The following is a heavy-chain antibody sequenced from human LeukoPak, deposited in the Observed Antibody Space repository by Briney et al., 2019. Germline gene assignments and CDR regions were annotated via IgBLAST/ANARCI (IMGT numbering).Heavy chain of an antibody. Sequence: PGGSLRLSCAASGFTFSSYDMSWVRQAPGKGLEWVSATSGSGGSTYYADSVKGRFTVSRDNSKNTLYLQLNSLRAEDTAIYYCAKDRASGNYFDYWGQGTLVTVSS. CDR1: GFTFSSYD. D-gene: IGHD1-14*01. CDR3: AKDRASGNYFDY. J-gene: IGHJ4*02. V-gene: IGHV3-23*01. CDR2: TSGSGGST.